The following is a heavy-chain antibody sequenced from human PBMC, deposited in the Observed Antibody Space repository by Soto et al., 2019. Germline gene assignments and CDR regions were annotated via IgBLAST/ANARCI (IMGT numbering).Heavy chain of an antibody. Sequence: EVQLVESGGGLVQPGGSLRLSCAASGFTFSSHWMSWVRQAPGKGLEWLASIKQDGSEKHYVDSVKGRFTISRDNAKNALYLQMNGLRVEDTAVYSCARVYYDYIWGSYPIVYWGQGTLVTVSS. CDR1: GFTFSSHW. D-gene: IGHD3-16*02. V-gene: IGHV3-7*01. CDR3: ARVYYDYIWGSYPIVY. CDR2: IKQDGSEK. J-gene: IGHJ4*02.